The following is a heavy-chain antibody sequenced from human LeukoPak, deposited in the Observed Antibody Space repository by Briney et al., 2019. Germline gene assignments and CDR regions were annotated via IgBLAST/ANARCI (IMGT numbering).Heavy chain of an antibody. J-gene: IGHJ4*02. Sequence: GASVKVSCKASGGTFSIYAISWVRQAPGQGLEWMGGIIPIFGAANYAQKFQGRVTITADESTRTAYMELSSLRSEDTAVYYCARVATSGYSGYAWGQGTLVTVSS. CDR3: ARVATSGYSGYA. CDR1: GGTFSIYA. D-gene: IGHD5-12*01. V-gene: IGHV1-69*01. CDR2: IIPIFGAA.